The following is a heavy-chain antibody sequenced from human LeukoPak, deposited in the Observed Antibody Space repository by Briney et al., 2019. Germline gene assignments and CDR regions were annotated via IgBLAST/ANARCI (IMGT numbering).Heavy chain of an antibody. D-gene: IGHD3-16*01. CDR3: ARFGVDYDMDV. CDR1: GGSISGHY. J-gene: IGHJ6*02. V-gene: IGHV4-59*11. Sequence: SETLSLTCTVSGGSISGHYWTWIRQPPAKGLEWIGQIHYSGRPDYNPSLKIRVTISDDTSKNQLSLKVTSVTGADTAVYYCARFGVDYDMDVWGQGTTVTVSS. CDR2: IHYSGRP.